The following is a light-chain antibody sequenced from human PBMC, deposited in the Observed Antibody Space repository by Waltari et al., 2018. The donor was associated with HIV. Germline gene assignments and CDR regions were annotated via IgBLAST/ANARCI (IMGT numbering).Light chain of an antibody. V-gene: IGLV3-25*03. Sequence: SYELTQPPSVSVSPGQTARITCSGDALAKQYSYWYQQKPGQAPLLLIYKDTERPSGIPARFSGSSSGTTVTLTISGVQAEDEADYYCQSTDSSITYVVFGGGTKLTVL. J-gene: IGLJ3*02. CDR3: QSTDSSITYVV. CDR2: KDT. CDR1: ALAKQY.